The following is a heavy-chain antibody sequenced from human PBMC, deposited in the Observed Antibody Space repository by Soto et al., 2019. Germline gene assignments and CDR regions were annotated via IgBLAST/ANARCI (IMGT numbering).Heavy chain of an antibody. V-gene: IGHV4-59*01. CDR2: IYYSGST. J-gene: IGHJ4*02. CDR1: CGSISSYY. CDR3: AKALWFGVVLSGGYFDY. Sequence: SETLSLTCTVSCGSISSYYWSWIRQPPGKGLEWIGYIYYSGSTNYNPSLKSRVTISVDTSKNQFSLKLSSVTAADTAVYYCAKALWFGVVLSGGYFDYWGQGTLVTVSS. D-gene: IGHD3-10*01.